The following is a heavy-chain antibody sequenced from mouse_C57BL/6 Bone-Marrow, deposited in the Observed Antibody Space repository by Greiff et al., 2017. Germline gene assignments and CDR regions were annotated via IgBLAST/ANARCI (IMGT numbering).Heavy chain of an antibody. V-gene: IGHV1-18*01. Sequence: EVQLQQSGPELVKPGASVKIPCKASGYTFTDYNMDWVKQSHGKSLEWIGDINPNNGGTIYNQKFKGKATLTVDKSSSTAYMELRSLTSEDTAVYYCAREDYDGWAMDYGGQGTSVTVSS. CDR2: INPNNGGT. J-gene: IGHJ4*01. CDR1: GYTFTDYN. D-gene: IGHD1-2*01. CDR3: AREDYDGWAMDY.